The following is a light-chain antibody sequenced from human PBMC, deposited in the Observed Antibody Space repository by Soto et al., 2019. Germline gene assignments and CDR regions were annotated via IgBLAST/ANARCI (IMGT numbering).Light chain of an antibody. CDR2: DAS. Sequence: EIVLTQSPATLSLSPGERATLSCGASQRISNNYLAWYQQKPGLAPRLLIYDASNRAAGSPDRFSGSGSGTDFTLTISRLEPEDFEVYYCQQFDNLITFGGGTKVEIK. CDR1: QRISNNY. J-gene: IGKJ4*02. V-gene: IGKV3D-20*01. CDR3: QQFDNLIT.